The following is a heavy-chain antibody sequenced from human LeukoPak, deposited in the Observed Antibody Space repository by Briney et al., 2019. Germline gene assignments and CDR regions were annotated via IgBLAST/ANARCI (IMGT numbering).Heavy chain of an antibody. V-gene: IGHV4-39*07. CDR3: ARDRVESSSSNWFDP. Sequence: SETLSLTCTVSGGSISSCSYYWGWIRQPPGKGLEWIGSIYYSGSTYYNPSLKSRVTISVDTSKNQFSLKLSSVTAADTAVYYCARDRVESSSSNWFDPWGQGTLVTVSS. CDR2: IYYSGST. D-gene: IGHD6-13*01. CDR1: GGSISSCSYY. J-gene: IGHJ5*02.